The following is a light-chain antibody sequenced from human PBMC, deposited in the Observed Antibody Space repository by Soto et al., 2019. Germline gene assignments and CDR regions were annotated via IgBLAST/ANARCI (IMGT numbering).Light chain of an antibody. J-gene: IGLJ1*01. CDR2: EVS. CDR3: SSYTTRGTLNYV. CDR1: SSDIGAYDY. Sequence: QSVLTEAACVSASTEQSITISCTGTSSDIGAYDYVSWYQQHPGKAPKLMIYEVSHRPSGISHRFSSSKSGNTASLTISGLQAEDEADYYCSSYTTRGTLNYVFGSGTKATVL. V-gene: IGLV2-14*01.